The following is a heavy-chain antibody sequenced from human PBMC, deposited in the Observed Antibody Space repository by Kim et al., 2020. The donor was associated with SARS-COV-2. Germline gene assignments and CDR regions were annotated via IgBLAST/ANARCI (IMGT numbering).Heavy chain of an antibody. V-gene: IGHV3-30*02. CDR2: SKK. D-gene: IGHD2-15*01. J-gene: IGHJ4*02. Sequence: SKKTYADSVQGRFTISRDNSKNTLYLQMNSLRAEDTAVYYCAKGPSVAPDYWGQGTLVTVSS. CDR3: AKGPSVAPDY.